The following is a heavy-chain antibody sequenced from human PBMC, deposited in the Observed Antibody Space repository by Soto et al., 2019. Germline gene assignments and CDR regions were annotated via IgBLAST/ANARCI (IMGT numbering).Heavy chain of an antibody. CDR3: ARSAGGSGYSAPPHCYYYGMDV. V-gene: IGHV5-51*01. CDR1: GYSFTSYW. J-gene: IGHJ6*02. Sequence: HGESLKISFNVSGYSFTSYWNGRVRQMPEKGLEWMGIIYPDDSDTRYSPSFQGQDTISAEKSISTAYLQWSSLKASDTAMYYCARSAGGSGYSAPPHCYYYGMDVWGQGTTVTVSS. CDR2: IYPDDSDT. D-gene: IGHD3-22*01.